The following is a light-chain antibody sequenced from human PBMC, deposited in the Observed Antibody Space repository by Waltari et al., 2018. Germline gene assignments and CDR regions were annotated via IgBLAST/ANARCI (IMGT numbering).Light chain of an antibody. CDR3: SSYTSSSTLI. Sequence: QSALTQPASVSGSPGQSITISCTGSSSDVGGYNYVSWYQQHPGKAPKLMIHDVTQRPSGVSNRFSGSKSGNTASLIIPGLQAEDEADYYCSSYTSSSTLIFGGGTKLTVL. V-gene: IGLV2-14*03. CDR1: SSDVGGYNY. CDR2: DVT. J-gene: IGLJ2*01.